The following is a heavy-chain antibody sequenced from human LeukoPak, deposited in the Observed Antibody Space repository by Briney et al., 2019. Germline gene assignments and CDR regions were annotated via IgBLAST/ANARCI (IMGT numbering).Heavy chain of an antibody. CDR2: IRQDGSEK. D-gene: IGHD3-22*01. J-gene: IGHJ4*02. Sequence: PGGSLRLSCAASGFTFSYYWMGWVRQAPGKGLEWVANIRQDGSEKYYVDSVRGRFTISRDNAKNSLYLQMNSMRAEDTAVYYCARDEHQYYHESSRRFDYWGQGTLVTVSS. V-gene: IGHV3-7*04. CDR3: ARDEHQYYHESSRRFDY. CDR1: GFTFSYYW.